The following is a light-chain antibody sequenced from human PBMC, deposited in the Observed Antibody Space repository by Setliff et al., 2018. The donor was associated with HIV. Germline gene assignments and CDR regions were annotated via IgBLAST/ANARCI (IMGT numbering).Light chain of an antibody. J-gene: IGLJ1*01. CDR2: DNN. V-gene: IGLV1-40*01. CDR3: QSYDSSLSGFV. CDR1: SSNIGTGYD. Sequence: QSVLTQPPSVSGAPGQRVTISCTGSSSNIGTGYDVHWYQQLPGTAPKLLIHDNNNRPSGVPDRFSGSKSGTSASQAITGLQAEDEADYYCQSYDSSLSGFVFGSGTKVTVL.